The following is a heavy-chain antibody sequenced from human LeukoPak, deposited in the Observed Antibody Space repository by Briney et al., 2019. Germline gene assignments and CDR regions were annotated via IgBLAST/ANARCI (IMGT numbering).Heavy chain of an antibody. V-gene: IGHV3-23*01. CDR2: ISGSGGST. CDR3: AKGGLQSPHIEDAFDI. CDR1: GFTFSSYA. Sequence: GGSLRLSCAASGFTFSSYAMSWVRQAPGKGLEWVSAISGSGGSTYYADSAKGRFTISRDNSKNTLYLQMNSLRAEDTAVYYCAKGGLQSPHIEDAFDIWGQGTMVTVSS. J-gene: IGHJ3*02. D-gene: IGHD3-16*01.